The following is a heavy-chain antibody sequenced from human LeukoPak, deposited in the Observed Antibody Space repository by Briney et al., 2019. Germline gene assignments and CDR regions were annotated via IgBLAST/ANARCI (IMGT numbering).Heavy chain of an antibody. J-gene: IGHJ4*02. CDR1: GFIFSSYS. Sequence: PGGSLRLSCAASGFIFSSYSMNWVRQAPGKGPEWVSSISSGSHYIYYPDSLKGRFTISRDNAKNSLYLQMNSLRGDDTGVYYCAKDMGESGTYYLDHWGQGTLVTVSS. D-gene: IGHD3-16*01. CDR3: AKDMGESGTYYLDH. CDR2: ISSGSHYI. V-gene: IGHV3-21*04.